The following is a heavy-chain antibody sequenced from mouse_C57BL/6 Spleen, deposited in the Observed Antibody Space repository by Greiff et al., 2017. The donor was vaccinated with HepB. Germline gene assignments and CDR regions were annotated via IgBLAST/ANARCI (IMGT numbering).Heavy chain of an antibody. Sequence: DVKLVESGGDLVKPGGSLKLSCAASGFTFSSYGMSWVRQTPDKRLEWVATISSGGSYTYYPDSVKGRFTISRDNAKNTLYLQMSSLKSEDTAMYYCARQEEPAWFAYWGQGTLVTVSA. CDR1: GFTFSSYG. V-gene: IGHV5-6*02. CDR2: ISSGGSYT. J-gene: IGHJ3*01. CDR3: ARQEEPAWFAY.